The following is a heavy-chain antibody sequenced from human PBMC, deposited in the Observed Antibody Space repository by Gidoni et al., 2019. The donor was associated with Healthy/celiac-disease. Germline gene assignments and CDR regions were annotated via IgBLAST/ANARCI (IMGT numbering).Heavy chain of an antibody. J-gene: IGHJ6*02. CDR3: ARRSSSWFQNGMDV. CDR2: INHSGST. CDR1: GGSFSGYY. D-gene: IGHD6-13*01. Sequence: QVQLQQWGAGLLKPSETLSLTCAVYGGSFSGYYWSWIRQPPGKGLEWIGEINHSGSTNYNPSLKSRVTISVDTSKNQFSLKLSSVTAADTAVYYCARRSSSWFQNGMDVWGQGTTVTVSS. V-gene: IGHV4-34*01.